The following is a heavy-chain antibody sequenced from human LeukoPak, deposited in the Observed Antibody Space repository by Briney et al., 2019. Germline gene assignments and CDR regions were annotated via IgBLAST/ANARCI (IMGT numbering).Heavy chain of an antibody. CDR2: IYPGDSDT. CDR1: GYSFTSYW. Sequence: GESLKISCKGSGYSFTSYWIGWVRQMPGKGLGWMGIIYPGDSDTRYSPSFQGQVTISADKSISTAYLQWSSLKASDTAMYYCARLDGSGSYFVGVDPWGQGTLVTVSS. CDR3: ARLDGSGSYFVGVDP. V-gene: IGHV5-51*01. D-gene: IGHD3-10*01. J-gene: IGHJ5*02.